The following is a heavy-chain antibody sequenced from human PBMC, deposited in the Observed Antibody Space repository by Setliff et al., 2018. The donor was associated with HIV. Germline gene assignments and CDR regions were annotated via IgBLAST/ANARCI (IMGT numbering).Heavy chain of an antibody. CDR1: GYSISSGYY. D-gene: IGHD6-13*01. Sequence: LSLTCVVSGYSISSGYYWSWIRQPAGKGLEWIGRIYTSGSTNYNPSLKSRVTISVDTSKNQFSLKLSSVTAADTAVYYCARHESGRSSSWSNFDYWGQGTLVT. V-gene: IGHV4-61*02. CDR2: IYTSGST. CDR3: ARHESGRSSSWSNFDY. J-gene: IGHJ4*02.